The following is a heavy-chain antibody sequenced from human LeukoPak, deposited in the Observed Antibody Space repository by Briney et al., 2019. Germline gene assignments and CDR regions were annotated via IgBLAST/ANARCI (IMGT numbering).Heavy chain of an antibody. Sequence: QTGGSLRLSCAASGFIFSNYAMTWVRQAPGKGLEWVSIIGGVSGSFYYADSVKGRFTVSRDNSKDTLYLQINSLRDEDTAVYYCARRWLGDPYGMDVWGQGTTVSVSS. J-gene: IGHJ6*02. D-gene: IGHD3-10*01. CDR2: IGGVSGSF. CDR1: GFIFSNYA. V-gene: IGHV3-23*01. CDR3: ARRWLGDPYGMDV.